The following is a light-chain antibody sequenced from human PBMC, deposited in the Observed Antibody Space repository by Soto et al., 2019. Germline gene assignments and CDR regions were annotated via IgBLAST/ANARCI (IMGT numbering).Light chain of an antibody. V-gene: IGKV1-39*01. CDR2: AAS. CDR3: QQSYTTPPLI. Sequence: DIQMTQSPSSLSASAGDRVTITCRASQSINNYLNWYQQKPGKAPKLLIHAASTLQSGVPSRFSGSGSGTDFTLTIDSLEREDCATYYCQQSYTTPPLIFGGGTKVEI. J-gene: IGKJ4*01. CDR1: QSINNY.